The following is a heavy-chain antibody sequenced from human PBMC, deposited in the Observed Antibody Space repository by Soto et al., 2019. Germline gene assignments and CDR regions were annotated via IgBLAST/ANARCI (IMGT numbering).Heavy chain of an antibody. CDR1: GFTFTSSA. CDR3: AAVRADSSGWYPVKYFDY. V-gene: IGHV1-58*01. J-gene: IGHJ4*02. D-gene: IGHD6-19*01. Sequence: VKVSCKASGFTFTSSAVQWVRQARGQRLEWIGWIVVGSGNTNYAQKFQERVTITRDMSTSTAYMELSSLRSEDTAVYYCAAVRADSSGWYPVKYFDYWGQGTLVTVSS. CDR2: IVVGSGNT.